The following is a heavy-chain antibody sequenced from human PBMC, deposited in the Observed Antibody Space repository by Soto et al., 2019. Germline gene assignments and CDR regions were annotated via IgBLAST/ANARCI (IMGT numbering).Heavy chain of an antibody. V-gene: IGHV1-69*01. D-gene: IGHD1-26*01. Sequence: QVQLVQSGAEVKKPGSSVKVSCKASGGTFSSYAISWVRQAPGQGLEWMGGITPILGSANYAQKFQDRVTITADEATTPTSRELSSLRSEDAAVYYCATRERVDAFDIWGQGKILSVSS. CDR3: ATRERVDAFDI. J-gene: IGHJ3*02. CDR1: GGTFSSYA. CDR2: ITPILGSA.